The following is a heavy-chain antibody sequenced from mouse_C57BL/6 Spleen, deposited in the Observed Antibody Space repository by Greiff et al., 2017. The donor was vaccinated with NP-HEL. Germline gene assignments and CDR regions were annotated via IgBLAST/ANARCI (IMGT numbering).Heavy chain of an antibody. Sequence: EVHLVESGGGLVKPGGSLKLSCAASGFTFSDYGMHWVRQAPEKGLEWVAYISSGSSTIYYADTVKGRFTISRDNAKNTLFLQMTSLRSEDTAMYYCARAYYYGGSYYAMDYWGQGTSVTVSS. CDR1: GFTFSDYG. J-gene: IGHJ4*01. V-gene: IGHV5-17*01. D-gene: IGHD1-1*01. CDR2: ISSGSSTI. CDR3: ARAYYYGGSYYAMDY.